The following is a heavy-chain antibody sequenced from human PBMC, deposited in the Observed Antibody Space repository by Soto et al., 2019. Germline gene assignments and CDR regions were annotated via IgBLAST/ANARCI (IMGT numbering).Heavy chain of an antibody. D-gene: IGHD1-26*01. CDR3: VHLSGSIYNYYGLDV. Sequence: PSETLSLTCTFSGASVSSSNHYCSWFRQPPGKGLEWIGYVYYSGSTNSNPSLKSRVTLSLDTSRSQFSLKLNSVTAADTAVYYCVHLSGSIYNYYGLDVWGQGTTVTVSS. V-gene: IGHV4-61*01. J-gene: IGHJ6*01. CDR1: GASVSSSNHY. CDR2: VYYSGST.